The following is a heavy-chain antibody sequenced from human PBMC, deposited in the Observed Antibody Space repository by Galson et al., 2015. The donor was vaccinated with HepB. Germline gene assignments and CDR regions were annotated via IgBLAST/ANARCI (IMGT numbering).Heavy chain of an antibody. CDR3: ALTGTTYYYYGMDV. D-gene: IGHD1-7*01. CDR2: ISYDGSNK. CDR1: GFTFSSYA. V-gene: IGHV3-30-3*01. J-gene: IGHJ6*02. Sequence: SLRLSCAASGFTFSSYAMHWVRQAPGKGLEWVAVISYDGSNKYYADSVKGRFTISRDNSKNTLYLQMNSLRAEDTAVYCCALTGTTYYYYGMDVWGQGTTVTVSS.